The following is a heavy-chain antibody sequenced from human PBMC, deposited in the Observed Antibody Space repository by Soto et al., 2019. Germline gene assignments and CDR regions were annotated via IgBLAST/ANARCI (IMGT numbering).Heavy chain of an antibody. D-gene: IGHD3-10*01. CDR2: ISGSGGST. J-gene: IGHJ6*02. V-gene: IGHV3-23*01. CDR3: AKAPQSYSGYYYYGMDV. Sequence: GGSLSLSCAASGFTFSSYAMSWVRQAPGKGLEWVSAISGSGGSTYYADSVKGRFTISRDNSKNTLYLQMNSLRAEDTAVYYCAKAPQSYSGYYYYGMDVWGQGTTVTVSS. CDR1: GFTFSSYA.